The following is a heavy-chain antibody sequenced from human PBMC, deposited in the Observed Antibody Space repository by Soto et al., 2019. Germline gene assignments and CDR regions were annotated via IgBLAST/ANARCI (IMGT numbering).Heavy chain of an antibody. CDR1: GDSSSTAY. Sequence: QVQLQESGPGLVKPSETLSLTCTVSGDSSSTAYWSWIRQPTGKRLEYIGFIYNGGSPNYNPSLESRVTISPDTSKNQFSLKLNSVTAADTAVYYCARGEWFRRDYGMDVWGRGTTVTVS. CDR2: IYNGGSP. D-gene: IGHD3-3*01. V-gene: IGHV4-59*01. J-gene: IGHJ6*02. CDR3: ARGEWFRRDYGMDV.